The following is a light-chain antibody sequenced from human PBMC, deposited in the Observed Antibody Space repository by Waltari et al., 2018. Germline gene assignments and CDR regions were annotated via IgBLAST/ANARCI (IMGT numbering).Light chain of an antibody. V-gene: IGLV3-1*01. Sequence: SYELTQPPSMSVFPGQTARITCSGDKLGYKNVWWYQQKPGQSPLQFMYQNDKRPSGIPGRFSGSNSWNTAILTISGTQTMDEADYYCQVWDMTTAHVVFGGGTKLTVL. CDR3: QVWDMTTAHVV. CDR2: QND. J-gene: IGLJ2*01. CDR1: KLGYKN.